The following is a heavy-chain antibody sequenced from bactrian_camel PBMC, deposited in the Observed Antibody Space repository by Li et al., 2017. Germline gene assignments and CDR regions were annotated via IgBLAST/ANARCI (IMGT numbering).Heavy chain of an antibody. D-gene: IGHD1*01. J-gene: IGHJ4*01. CDR1: GFTFSIYT. V-gene: IGHV3S40*01. CDR2: INTTGGRT. CDR3: AAGRNVADVTRAQDYAY. Sequence: VQLVESGGGLVQPGGSLRLSCAASGFTFSIYTMSWVHQAPGKGLEWVSSINTTGGRTYYADSVKGRFTISQDNAKNTVYLQMNSLKPEDTAMYYCAAGRNVADVTRAQDYAYWGQGTQVTVS.